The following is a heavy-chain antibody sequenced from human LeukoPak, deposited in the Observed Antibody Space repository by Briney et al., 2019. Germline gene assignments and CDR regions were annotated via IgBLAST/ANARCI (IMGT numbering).Heavy chain of an antibody. CDR1: GFTFSSYA. CDR2: ISGNGGST. J-gene: IGHJ4*02. D-gene: IGHD2-15*01. Sequence: GGSLRLSCAASGFTFSSYAMHWVRQAPGKGLEYVSAISGNGGSTYYANSVKGRFTISRDNSKNTLYLQMGSLRAEDMAVYYCARTVGDCSGGSCYLPYDYWGQGTLVTVSS. V-gene: IGHV3-64*01. CDR3: ARTVGDCSGGSCYLPYDY.